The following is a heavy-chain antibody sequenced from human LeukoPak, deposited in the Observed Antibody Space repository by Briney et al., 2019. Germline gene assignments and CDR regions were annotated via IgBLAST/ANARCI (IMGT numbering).Heavy chain of an antibody. Sequence: GGSLRLSCAASGFTFSTYAMHWVRQAPGKGLEWVAVMSFDGSIKYYADSVKGRLTISRDNSKNTLYLQMNSLRPEDTAVYYCARSSSGYFGAWHYFDYWGQGTLVTVSS. J-gene: IGHJ4*02. CDR3: ARSSSGYFGAWHYFDY. CDR1: GFTFSTYA. CDR2: MSFDGSIK. V-gene: IGHV3-30*04. D-gene: IGHD3-22*01.